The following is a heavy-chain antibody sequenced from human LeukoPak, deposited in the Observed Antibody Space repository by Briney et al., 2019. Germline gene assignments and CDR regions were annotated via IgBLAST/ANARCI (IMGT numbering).Heavy chain of an antibody. CDR1: GFTVSSNY. V-gene: IGHV3-53*01. J-gene: IGHJ4*02. D-gene: IGHD6-19*01. Sequence: PGGSLRLSCAASGFTVSSNYMSWVRQAPGKGLEWVSVIYSGGSTYYADSVKGRFTISRDNSKNTLYLQMNSLRAEDTAVYYCARVGGDSSGWHSYYFDYWGQGTLVTVSS. CDR2: IYSGGST. CDR3: ARVGGDSSGWHSYYFDY.